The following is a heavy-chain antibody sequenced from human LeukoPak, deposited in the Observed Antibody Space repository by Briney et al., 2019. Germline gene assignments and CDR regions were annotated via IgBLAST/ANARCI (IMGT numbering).Heavy chain of an antibody. V-gene: IGHV1-69*13. CDR1: GGTFSSYA. J-gene: IGHJ5*02. CDR2: IIPIFGTA. CDR3: ARHSSGWSDP. D-gene: IGHD6-19*01. Sequence: ASVKVSCKASGGTFSSYAISWVRQAPGQGLEWMGGIIPIFGTANYAQKFQGRVTITADESTSTAHMELSSLRSEDTAVYYCARHSSGWSDPWGQGTLVTVSS.